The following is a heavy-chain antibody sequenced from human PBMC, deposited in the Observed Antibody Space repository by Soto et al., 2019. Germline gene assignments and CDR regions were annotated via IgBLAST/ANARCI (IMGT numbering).Heavy chain of an antibody. J-gene: IGHJ6*03. Sequence: QVQLQESGPGLVKPSETLSLTCEVSGGSISGYYWSWIRQTPGRGLQWIGYIHYGGSTNYNPSLQSRVTISVDTSKSLIALRLSSVTAADTAVYFCARLGARIRVADMDVGGKGTTVTVSS. CDR1: GGSISGYY. CDR2: IHYGGST. CDR3: ARLGARIRVADMDV. D-gene: IGHD2-15*01. V-gene: IGHV4-59*01.